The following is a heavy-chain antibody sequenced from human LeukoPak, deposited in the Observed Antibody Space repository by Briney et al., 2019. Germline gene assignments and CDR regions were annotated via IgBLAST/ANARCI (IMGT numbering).Heavy chain of an antibody. J-gene: IGHJ4*03. CDR2: ISSSISYI. CDR3: ARARVAVAGTGSYSPRCFDY. D-gene: IGHD6-19*01. Sequence: RGSLRLSSAASGFTLRSYSMNWVRQAPGEGLGWVSFISSSISYIYYADTEKSRFTISRDNAKNPVYLQMNSLRAVYTAVYFCARARVAVAGTGSYSPRCFDYWGQGTLVTVSS. V-gene: IGHV3-21*01. CDR1: GFTLRSYS.